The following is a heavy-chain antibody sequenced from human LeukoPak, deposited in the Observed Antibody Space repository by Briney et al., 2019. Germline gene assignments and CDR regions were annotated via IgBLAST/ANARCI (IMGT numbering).Heavy chain of an antibody. J-gene: IGHJ6*03. V-gene: IGHV4-59*01. D-gene: IGHD2-15*01. CDR3: ARGYCSGGSCSWPYYYYYMDV. CDR1: GGSISSYY. CDR2: IYYSGST. Sequence: SETLSLTCTVSGGSISSYYWSWIRQPPGKGLEWIGYIYYSGSTNYNPSLKSRVTISVDTSKNQFSLKLSSVTAADTAVYYCARGYCSGGSCSWPYYYYYMDVWGKGTTVTISS.